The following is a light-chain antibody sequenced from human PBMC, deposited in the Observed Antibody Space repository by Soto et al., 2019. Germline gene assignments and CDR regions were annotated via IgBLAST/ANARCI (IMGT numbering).Light chain of an antibody. Sequence: QSALNQPASVSGSPGQSITISCTGTSSDVGGYDHVSWYQRHPGKAPKLIIYDVTVRPSGISRRFSGSKSDNTASLAVSGLQAEDEADYYCSSYTSSSTLFYVFGTGTKVTVL. CDR1: SSDVGGYDH. J-gene: IGLJ1*01. CDR2: DVT. CDR3: SSYTSSSTLFYV. V-gene: IGLV2-14*03.